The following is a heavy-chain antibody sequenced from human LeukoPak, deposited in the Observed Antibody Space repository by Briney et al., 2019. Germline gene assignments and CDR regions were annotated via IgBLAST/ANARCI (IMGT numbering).Heavy chain of an antibody. CDR1: GGSISSYY. V-gene: IGHV4-59*12. CDR3: ARGYCSGGSCYSSY. CDR2: IYYSGST. Sequence: SETLSLTCTVSGGSISSYYWSWIRQPPGKGLEWIGYIYYSGSTYYNPSLKSRVTISVDTSKNQFSLKLSSVTAADTAVYYCARGYCSGGSCYSSYWGQGTLVTVSS. D-gene: IGHD2-15*01. J-gene: IGHJ4*02.